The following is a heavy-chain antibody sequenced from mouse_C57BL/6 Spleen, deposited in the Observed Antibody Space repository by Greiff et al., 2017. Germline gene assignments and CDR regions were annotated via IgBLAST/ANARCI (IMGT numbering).Heavy chain of an antibody. V-gene: IGHV1-4*01. CDR3: ARGGLGDWYCDV. J-gene: IGHJ1*03. CDR1: GYTFTSYT. Sequence: VQLQQSGAELARPGASVTMSCKASGYTFTSYTMHWVKQRPGQGLEWIGYINPSSGYTKYNQKFKDKATLTADKSSSTAYMQLSSLTSEDSAVYYCARGGLGDWYCDVWGTGTTVTVSS. CDR2: INPSSGYT. D-gene: IGHD2-2*01.